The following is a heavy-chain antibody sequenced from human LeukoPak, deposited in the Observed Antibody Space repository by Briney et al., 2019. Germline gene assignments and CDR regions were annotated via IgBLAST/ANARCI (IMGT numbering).Heavy chain of an antibody. J-gene: IGHJ3*02. Sequence: GGSLRLSCAASGFTSSSYWMSWVRQAPGKGLEWVANIKQDGREKSYVDSVKGRFTISRDNAKNSLYLQMNSLRAEDTVVYYCATSQSTSGQYGNAFDIWGQGTMVTVSS. V-gene: IGHV3-7*01. CDR2: IKQDGREK. CDR1: GFTSSSYW. CDR3: ATSQSTSGQYGNAFDI. D-gene: IGHD2-15*01.